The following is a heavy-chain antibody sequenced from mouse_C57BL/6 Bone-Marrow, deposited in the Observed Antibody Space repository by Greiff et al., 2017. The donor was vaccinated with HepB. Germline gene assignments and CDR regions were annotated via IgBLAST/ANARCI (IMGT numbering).Heavy chain of an antibody. V-gene: IGHV1-18*01. CDR2: INPNNGGT. D-gene: IGHD4-1*01. J-gene: IGHJ1*03. CDR3: ARGWDVWYFDV. Sequence: EVQLQQSGPELVKPGASVKIPCKASGYTFTDYNMDWVKQSHGKSLEWIGDINPNNGGTIYNQKFKGKATLTVDKSSSTAYMELRSLTSEDTAVYYCARGWDVWYFDVWAQGPRSPSPQ. CDR1: GYTFTDYN.